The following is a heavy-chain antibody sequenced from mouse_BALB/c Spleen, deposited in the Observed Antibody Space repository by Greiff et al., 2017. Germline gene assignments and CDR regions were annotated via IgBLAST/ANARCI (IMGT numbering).Heavy chain of an antibody. J-gene: IGHJ4*01. CDR2: IFPGSGNT. Sequence: QVQLKQSGPELVKPGASVKISCKASGYSFTSYYIHWVKQRPGQGLEWIGWIFPGSGNTKYNEKFKGKATLTADTSSSTAYMQLSSLTSEDSAVYFCARQRDGNYDDAMDYWGQGTSVTVSS. CDR1: GYSFTSYY. V-gene: IGHV1-66*01. D-gene: IGHD2-1*01. CDR3: ARQRDGNYDDAMDY.